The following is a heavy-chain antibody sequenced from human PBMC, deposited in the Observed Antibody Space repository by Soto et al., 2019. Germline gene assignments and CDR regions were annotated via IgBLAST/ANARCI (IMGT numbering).Heavy chain of an antibody. CDR3: ARRYYDTMTGVPYNVDY. CDR2: IYWDADR. J-gene: IGHJ4*02. CDR1: GFSLSTRGMG. V-gene: IGHV2-5*02. Sequence: QVTLTEAGPTLLKPTQTLTLASTFSGFSLSTRGMGVGWSRQSPGKALEWLALIYWDADRRHRPSLKSRLTITRDISTNMVVLTMTQMDTGDTATYYCARRYYDTMTGVPYNVDYWGPGTLVTASS. D-gene: IGHD3-9*01.